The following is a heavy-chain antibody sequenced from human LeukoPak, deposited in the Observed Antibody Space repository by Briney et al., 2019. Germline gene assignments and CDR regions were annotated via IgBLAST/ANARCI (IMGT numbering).Heavy chain of an antibody. CDR3: ARHFKGGYSGYDGFIDY. Sequence: GESLKISCKGSGYSFTSYWIGWVRQMPGKGLEWLGIIYPGDSDTRYSPSFQGQVTISADKSISTAYLQWSSLKASDTAMYYCARHFKGGYSGYDGFIDYWGQGTLVTVSS. J-gene: IGHJ4*02. CDR2: IYPGDSDT. CDR1: GYSFTSYW. V-gene: IGHV5-51*01. D-gene: IGHD5-12*01.